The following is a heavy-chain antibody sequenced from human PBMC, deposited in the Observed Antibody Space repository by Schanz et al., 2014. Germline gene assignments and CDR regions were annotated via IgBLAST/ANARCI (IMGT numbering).Heavy chain of an antibody. D-gene: IGHD3-10*01. V-gene: IGHV1-18*01. J-gene: IGHJ6*02. CDR3: ARVLYFGPGIAYYGVDV. CDR2: MNPKNGAT. CDR1: GYTFTRSG. Sequence: QVQLVQSGGEVKTPGASVKVSCKASGYTFTRSGISWVRQAPGYGLEWVGRMNPKNGATIYAQKFQGRVSMTRDMFTSTAYMEVRSLRHDDTALYYCARVLYFGPGIAYYGVDVWGQGTAVSVS.